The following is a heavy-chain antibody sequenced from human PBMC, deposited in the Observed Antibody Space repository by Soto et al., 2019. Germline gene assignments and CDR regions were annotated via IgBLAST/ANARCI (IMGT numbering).Heavy chain of an antibody. D-gene: IGHD3-16*02. V-gene: IGHV4-30-2*01. Sequence: QLQLQESGSGLVKPSQTLSLTCAVSGGSISSGGYSWSWIRQPPGKGLEWIGYIYHSGSTYYNPSLKSRVNISVDRSKNQFSLKLSSVTAADTAVYYCARGVRITFGGVIVQREMDVWGQGTTVTVSS. CDR3: ARGVRITFGGVIVQREMDV. CDR1: GGSISSGGYS. J-gene: IGHJ6*02. CDR2: IYHSGST.